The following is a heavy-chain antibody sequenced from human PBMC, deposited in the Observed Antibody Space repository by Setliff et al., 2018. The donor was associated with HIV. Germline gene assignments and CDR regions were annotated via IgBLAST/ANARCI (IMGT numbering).Heavy chain of an antibody. Sequence: SETLSLICTVSGGFIGTYYWSWIRQSPGKGLEWIGSVYYTGSTNYNPSLESRVTISVDTSKNQLSLKLSSVTAADTAVYYCARHMTSMVRGVIIGDAFDIWGQGTMVTVSS. CDR1: GGFIGTYY. CDR2: VYYTGST. D-gene: IGHD3-10*01. J-gene: IGHJ3*02. V-gene: IGHV4-59*08. CDR3: ARHMTSMVRGVIIGDAFDI.